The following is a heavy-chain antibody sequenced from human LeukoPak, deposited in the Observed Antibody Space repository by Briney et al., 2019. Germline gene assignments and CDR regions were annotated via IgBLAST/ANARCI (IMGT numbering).Heavy chain of an antibody. Sequence: GGSLRLSCAASGFTFTSYWMSWVRQAPGKGLEWVANMNQDGSEKYYVDSVKGRFTISRDNAKNSLYLQMNSLRAEDTAVYYCARQRRYCSGDNCYQRTFDYWGQGTLVTVSS. D-gene: IGHD2-15*01. CDR2: MNQDGSEK. V-gene: IGHV3-7*01. CDR1: GFTFTSYW. J-gene: IGHJ4*02. CDR3: ARQRRYCSGDNCYQRTFDY.